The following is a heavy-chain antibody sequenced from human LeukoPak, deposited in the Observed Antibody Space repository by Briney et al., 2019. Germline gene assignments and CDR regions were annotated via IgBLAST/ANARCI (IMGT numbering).Heavy chain of an antibody. CDR3: ARVLPTRGRSLASDWFDP. CDR1: GYTFTGYY. D-gene: IGHD3-3*02. J-gene: IGHJ5*02. CDR2: INPNSGGT. V-gene: IGHV1-2*02. Sequence: GASVKVSCKASGYTFTGYYMHWVRQAPGQGLEWVGWINPNSGGTNYAQKFQGRVTKTRNTSISTAYMELSRLRSDDTAVYYCARVLPTRGRSLASDWFDPWGQGPLVPVST.